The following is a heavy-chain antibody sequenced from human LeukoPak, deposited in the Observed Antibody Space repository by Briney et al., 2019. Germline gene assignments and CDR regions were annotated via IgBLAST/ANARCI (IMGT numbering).Heavy chain of an antibody. D-gene: IGHD3-3*01. V-gene: IGHV1-2*02. J-gene: IGHJ5*02. CDR3: ARAAYYDFWSGFLNWFDP. CDR2: INPNSGGT. Sequence: GASVKVSCKASGYTFTGYYIHWVRQAPGQGLEWMGWINPNSGGTNYAEKFQGRVTMTGDTSISTVYMELSRLRSDDTAVYYCARAAYYDFWSGFLNWFDPWGQGTLVTVSS. CDR1: GYTFTGYY.